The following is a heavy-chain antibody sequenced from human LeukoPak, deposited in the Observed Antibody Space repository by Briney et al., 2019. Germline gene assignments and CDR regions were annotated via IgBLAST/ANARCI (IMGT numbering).Heavy chain of an antibody. Sequence: SETLSLTCTVSGGSISSHYWSWIRQPPGKGLEWIGYIYYSGSTNYNPSLKSRVTISVDTSKNQFSLKLSSVTAADTAVYYCARVFEASGRVGVRTYYMDVWGKGTTVTVSS. CDR3: ARVFEASGRVGVRTYYMDV. CDR2: IYYSGST. V-gene: IGHV4-59*11. D-gene: IGHD1-14*01. CDR1: GGSISSHY. J-gene: IGHJ6*03.